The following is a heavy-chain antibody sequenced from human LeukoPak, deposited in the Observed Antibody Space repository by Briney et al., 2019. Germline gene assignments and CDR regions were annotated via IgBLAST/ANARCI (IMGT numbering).Heavy chain of an antibody. J-gene: IGHJ5*02. CDR1: GFTFSNYW. Sequence: GESLKISCKGSGFTFSNYWIGWGRQMPGKGLELMGIIHPGDSDTHYSPSFQGQVTISGDNSNNTLYLQRSSLKTSDTAIYYCAKRRWNIWTDSSDWFDPWGQGTLVTVSS. V-gene: IGHV5-51*01. D-gene: IGHD3-9*01. CDR2: IHPGDSDT. CDR3: AKRRWNIWTDSSDWFDP.